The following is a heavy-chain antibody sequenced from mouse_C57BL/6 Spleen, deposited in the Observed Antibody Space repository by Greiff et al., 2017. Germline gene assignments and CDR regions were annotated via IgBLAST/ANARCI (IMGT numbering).Heavy chain of an antibody. CDR1: GYAFTNYL. CDR3: AREENDGYYSAWFAY. J-gene: IGHJ3*01. Sequence: VQLQQSGAELVRPGTSVKVSCKASGYAFTNYLIAWVKQRPGQGLEWIGVINPGSGGTNYPEKFKGTATLTADKSSSTAYMQRSSLTSEDSAVYFCAREENDGYYSAWFAYWGQGTLVTVSA. CDR2: INPGSGGT. D-gene: IGHD2-3*01. V-gene: IGHV1-54*01.